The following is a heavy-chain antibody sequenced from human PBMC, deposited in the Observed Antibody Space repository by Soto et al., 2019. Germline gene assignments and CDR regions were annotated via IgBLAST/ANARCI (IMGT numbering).Heavy chain of an antibody. CDR3: ARDLPTMAV. Sequence: QVQLVQSVAEVKKPGASVKVSCKASGYTFTSYGISWVRQAPGQGLEWMGWIRAYNGNTNYEQKLQGRITMTTETSTSTAYMELRSLRSADTAVYYCARDLPTMAVWGQGTTVTVSS. J-gene: IGHJ6*02. CDR2: IRAYNGNT. V-gene: IGHV1-18*01. CDR1: GYTFTSYG.